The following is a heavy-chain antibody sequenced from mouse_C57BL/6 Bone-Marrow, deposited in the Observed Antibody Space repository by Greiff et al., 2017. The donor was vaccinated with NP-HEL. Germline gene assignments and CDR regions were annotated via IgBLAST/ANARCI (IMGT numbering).Heavy chain of an antibody. D-gene: IGHD1-1*01. CDR1: GFNIKDDY. V-gene: IGHV14-4*01. CDR3: TTLITTVVEEGDY. CDR2: IDPENGDT. J-gene: IGHJ2*01. Sequence: EVKVVESGAELVRPGASVKLSCTASGFNIKDDYMHWVKQRPEQGLEWIGWIDPENGDTEYASKFQGKATITADTSSNTAYLQLSSLTSEDTAVYYCTTLITTVVEEGDYWGQGTTLTVSS.